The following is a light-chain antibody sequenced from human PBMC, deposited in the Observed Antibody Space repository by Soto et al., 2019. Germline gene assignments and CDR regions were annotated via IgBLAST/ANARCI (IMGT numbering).Light chain of an antibody. CDR3: SSYAGSPRYV. J-gene: IGLJ1*01. CDR1: SSDVGTYNY. Sequence: QSALTQPRSVSGSLGQSVTISCTGTSSDVGTYNYVSWYQQHPGKAPKVMIYDVSERPSGVPDRFSGSKSGNTASLTISGLQAEDEADYYFSSYAGSPRYVLGTGTKLTVL. CDR2: DVS. V-gene: IGLV2-11*01.